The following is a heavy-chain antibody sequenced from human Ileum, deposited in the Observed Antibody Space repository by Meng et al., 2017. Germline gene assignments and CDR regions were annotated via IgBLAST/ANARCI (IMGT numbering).Heavy chain of an antibody. J-gene: IGHJ5*02. Sequence: VRLQESAPGLVRPSETLSLTCTVSGGSGSSGLYYWSWIRQPPGKGLEWIGYIYYSGSINYNPSLKSRVTISVDTSKNQFSLNLSSVTAADTAVYYCARDSGWFDRWGQGTLVTVSS. CDR1: GGSGSSGLYY. CDR2: IYYSGSI. V-gene: IGHV4-61*01. CDR3: ARDSGWFDR.